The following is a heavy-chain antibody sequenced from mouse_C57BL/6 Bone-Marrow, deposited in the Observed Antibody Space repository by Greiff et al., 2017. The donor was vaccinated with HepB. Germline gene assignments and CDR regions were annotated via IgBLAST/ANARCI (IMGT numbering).Heavy chain of an antibody. V-gene: IGHV1-81*01. CDR2: IYPRSGNT. CDR3: ARGGTLMDD. CDR1: GYTFTSYG. J-gene: IGHJ4*01. D-gene: IGHD3-3*01. Sequence: QVQLKQSGAELARPGASVKLSCKASGYTFTSYGISWVKQRTGQGLEWIGEIYPRSGNTYYNEKFKGKATLTADKSSSTAYMELRSLTSEDSAVYFCARGGTLMDDWGQGTSVTVSS.